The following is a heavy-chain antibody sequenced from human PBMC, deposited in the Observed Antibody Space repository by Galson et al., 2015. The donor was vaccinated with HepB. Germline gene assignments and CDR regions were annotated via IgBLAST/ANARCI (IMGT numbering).Heavy chain of an antibody. Sequence: SVKVSCKASGYTFSSYSIAWVRQAPGQGLEWMGWINPYDTSTKYAQKFQGRVTMTTGTSTTTAYLELRGLRSDDTAVYYCARGALVAVVNANLNNWFDPWGQGTLVTVTS. CDR2: INPYDTST. D-gene: IGHD2-8*02. V-gene: IGHV1-18*01. J-gene: IGHJ5*02. CDR1: GYTFSSYS. CDR3: ARGALVAVVNANLNNWFDP.